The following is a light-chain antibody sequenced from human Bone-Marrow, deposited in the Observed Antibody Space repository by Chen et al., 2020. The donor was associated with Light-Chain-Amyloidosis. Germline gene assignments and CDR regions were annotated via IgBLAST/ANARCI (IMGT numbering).Light chain of an antibody. CDR3: QSADSSGTYEVI. Sequence: SYELPQPPSVSVSPGQTARLTCSGDDLPTKYAYWYQQKPGQAPVLVINRDTERPSGISARFSGSSSGTTATLTISGVQAEDEADYHCQSADSSGTYEVIFGGGTKLTVL. V-gene: IGLV3-25*03. CDR1: DLPTKY. J-gene: IGLJ2*01. CDR2: RDT.